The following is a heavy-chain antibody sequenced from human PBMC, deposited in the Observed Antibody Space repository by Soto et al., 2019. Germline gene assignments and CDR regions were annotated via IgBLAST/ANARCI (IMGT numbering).Heavy chain of an antibody. CDR3: ARGRMVAATVTWEFDS. V-gene: IGHV1-69*12. D-gene: IGHD4-17*01. CDR2: IIPIFGTA. J-gene: IGHJ4*02. CDR1: GGTFSSYA. Sequence: QVQLVQSGAEVKKPGSSVKVSCKASGGTFSSYAISWVRQAPGQGLEWMGGIIPIFGTANYAQKFQGRVTITADESTRPAYMELSSLRTEDTAVYYCARGRMVAATVTWEFDSWGQGTMVTVSS.